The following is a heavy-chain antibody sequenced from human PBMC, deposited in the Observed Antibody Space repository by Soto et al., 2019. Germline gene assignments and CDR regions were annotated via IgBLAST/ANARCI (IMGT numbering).Heavy chain of an antibody. Sequence: ASVKVSCKASGYTFTGYYMHWVRQAPGQGLEWMGWINPNSGGTNCAEKFQGWVTMTRGTSISTAYMELSRLTSDDTAVYYCATDYGDYSGPRYFFDYWGQGTLVTVSS. CDR3: ATDYGDYSGPRYFFDY. D-gene: IGHD4-17*01. CDR1: GYTFTGYY. V-gene: IGHV1-2*04. J-gene: IGHJ4*02. CDR2: INPNSGGT.